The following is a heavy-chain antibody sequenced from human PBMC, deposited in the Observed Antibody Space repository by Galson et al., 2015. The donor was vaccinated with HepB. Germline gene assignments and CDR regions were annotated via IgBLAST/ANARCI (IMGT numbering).Heavy chain of an antibody. J-gene: IGHJ4*02. CDR3: TTSALRFLEWFFDY. CDR1: GFSFSDAW. Sequence: SLRLSCARSGFSFSDAWMSWVRQAPGKGLEWVGRIKSRTNGGTTDYAASVKGRFIISRDDSKNTLYLQMDSLKTEDTAVYYCTTSALRFLEWFFDYWGQGTLVTVS. V-gene: IGHV3-15*01. D-gene: IGHD3-3*01. CDR2: IKSRTNGGTT.